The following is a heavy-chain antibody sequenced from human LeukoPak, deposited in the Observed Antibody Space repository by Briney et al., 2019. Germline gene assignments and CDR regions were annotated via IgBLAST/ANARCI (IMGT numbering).Heavy chain of an antibody. CDR3: AKAPVTTCRGAFCYPFDY. D-gene: IGHD2-15*01. V-gene: IGHV3-23*01. CDR2: ISDTGNT. J-gene: IGHJ4*02. CDR1: GFTLSRHS. Sequence: VGSLRLSCAASGFTLSRHSMRWVRQAPGNGLEGVSAISDTGNTYHADSVKGPLTISQHSSKHPQYPQLNRVKPYDAPVYYCAKAPVTTCRGAFCYPFDYWGLGTLVTVSS.